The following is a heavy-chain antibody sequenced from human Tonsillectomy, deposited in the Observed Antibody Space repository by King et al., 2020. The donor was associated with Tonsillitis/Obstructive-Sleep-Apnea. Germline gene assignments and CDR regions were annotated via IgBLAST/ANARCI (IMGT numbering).Heavy chain of an antibody. D-gene: IGHD3-16*01. J-gene: IGHJ6*03. Sequence: VQLVESGGGVVQPGRSLRLSCAASGFTFSSYAMHWVRQAPGKGLEWVAVISYDGSNKYYADSVKGRFTISRDNSKNTLYLQMNSLRAEDTAVYYCARDPEGSSSYACYYDDMDIWGKGTPVTVSS. CDR1: GFTFSSYA. CDR3: ARDPEGSSSYACYYDDMDI. CDR2: ISYDGSNK. V-gene: IGHV3-30*04.